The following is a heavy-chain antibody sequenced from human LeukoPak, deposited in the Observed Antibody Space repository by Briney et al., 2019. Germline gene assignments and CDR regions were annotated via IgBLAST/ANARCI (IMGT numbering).Heavy chain of an antibody. CDR1: GFTFNIYC. Sequence: GGALRLPCAASGFTFNIYCMIGAPRPRGRGWEGVANIKQDGSEKYYVDSVKGRFTISRDNAKNSLYLQMNSLRAEDTAVYYCARRPVSSLYYFDYWGQGTLVTVSS. CDR2: IKQDGSEK. CDR3: ARRPVSSLYYFDY. J-gene: IGHJ4*02. D-gene: IGHD2/OR15-2a*01. V-gene: IGHV3-7*01.